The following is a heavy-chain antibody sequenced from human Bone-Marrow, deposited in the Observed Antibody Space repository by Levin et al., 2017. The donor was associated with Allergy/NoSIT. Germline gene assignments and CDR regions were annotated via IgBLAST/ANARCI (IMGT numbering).Heavy chain of an antibody. CDR3: ARDRIAVSANWFDP. CDR1: GDSISSYY. V-gene: IGHV4-59*01. CDR2: ADDSGSS. J-gene: IGHJ5*02. D-gene: IGHD6-19*01. Sequence: SETLSLTCTVFGDSISSYYWSWIRQPPGKGLEWIGSADDSGSSNYNPSLKSRVTISVDTSKKQFSLKLNSVTAADTAVYYCARDRIAVSANWFDPWGQGTLVTVSS.